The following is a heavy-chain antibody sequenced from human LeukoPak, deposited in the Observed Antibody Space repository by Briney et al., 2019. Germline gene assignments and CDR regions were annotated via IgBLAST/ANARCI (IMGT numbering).Heavy chain of an antibody. Sequence: GGSLRLSCAASGFTFDDYGMSWVRQAPRKGLEWVSGINWNGGGTGYADSVKGRFTISRDNAKNSLYLQMNSLRAEDTALYYCAKDKAPVAGTEAFDIWGQGTMVTVSS. CDR3: AKDKAPVAGTEAFDI. CDR2: INWNGGGT. CDR1: GFTFDDYG. V-gene: IGHV3-20*04. J-gene: IGHJ3*02. D-gene: IGHD6-19*01.